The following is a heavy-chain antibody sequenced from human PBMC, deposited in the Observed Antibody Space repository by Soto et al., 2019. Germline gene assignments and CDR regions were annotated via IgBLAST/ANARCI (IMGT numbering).Heavy chain of an antibody. J-gene: IGHJ5*02. V-gene: IGHV3-74*01. CDR1: GFTFSSYW. Sequence: EVQLVESGGGLVQPGGSLRLSCAASGFTFSSYWMHWVRQAPGKGLVWVSRINSDGSSTSYADSVKGRFTISRDNAKNTLYLQMNSLSAEDTAVYYCARGRAGRGWFDPWGQGTLVTVSS. CDR2: INSDGSST. D-gene: IGHD6-13*01. CDR3: ARGRAGRGWFDP.